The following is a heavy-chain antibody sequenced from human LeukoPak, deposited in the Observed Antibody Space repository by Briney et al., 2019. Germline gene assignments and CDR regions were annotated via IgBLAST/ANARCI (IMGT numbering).Heavy chain of an antibody. CDR1: GGSFSGYY. CDR2: INHSGST. J-gene: IGHJ4*02. V-gene: IGHV4-34*01. D-gene: IGHD2-15*01. Sequence: PSETLSLTCAVYGGSFSGYYWSWIRQPPGKGLEWIGEINHSGSTNYNPSLKSRVTISVDTSKNQFSLKLSSVTTADTAVYYCARVGYCSGGSCYSAYRRSPDYWGQGTLVAVSS. CDR3: ARVGYCSGGSCYSAYRRSPDY.